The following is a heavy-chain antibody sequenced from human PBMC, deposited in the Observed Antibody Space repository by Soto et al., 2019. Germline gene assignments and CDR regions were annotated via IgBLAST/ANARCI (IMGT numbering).Heavy chain of an antibody. Sequence: ASVKVSCKVSGYTLTELSMHWVRQAPGKGLEWMGNFDPEGGKTIYAQKFQGRVTMTRDTSTSTVYMELSSLRSEDTAVYYCARDLGIAAAGGPYYYYGMDVWGQGTTVTVSS. CDR1: GYTLTELS. V-gene: IGHV1-24*01. J-gene: IGHJ6*02. D-gene: IGHD6-13*01. CDR3: ARDLGIAAAGGPYYYYGMDV. CDR2: FDPEGGKT.